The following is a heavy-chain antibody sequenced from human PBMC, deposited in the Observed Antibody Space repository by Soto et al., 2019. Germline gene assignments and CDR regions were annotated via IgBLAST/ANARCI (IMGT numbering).Heavy chain of an antibody. CDR3: ARRYGSAIDY. J-gene: IGHJ4*02. CDR2: IYYSGST. CDR1: GGSISSYY. Sequence: SETLSLTCTVSGGSISSYYWSWIRQPPRKGLEWIGYIYYSGSTNYNPSLKSRVTISVDTSKNQFSLKLSSVTAADTAVYYCARRYGSAIDYWGQGTLVTVSS. D-gene: IGHD1-26*01. V-gene: IGHV4-59*08.